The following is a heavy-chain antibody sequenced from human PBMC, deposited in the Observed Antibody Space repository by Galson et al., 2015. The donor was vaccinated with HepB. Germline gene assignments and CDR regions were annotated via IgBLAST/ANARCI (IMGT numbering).Heavy chain of an antibody. CDR2: INPTGGST. CDR1: GHTFTSYY. J-gene: IGHJ4*02. D-gene: IGHD5-18*01. Sequence: SVKASCKASGHTFTSYYIHWVRQAPGQGLEWMGVINPTGGSTIYEQKFQGRVTMTRDTSTIRVYMELSSLRSEDTAVYYCAIFGYTYGEDYFDYWGQGTLVIVSS. CDR3: AIFGYTYGEDYFDY. V-gene: IGHV1-46*01.